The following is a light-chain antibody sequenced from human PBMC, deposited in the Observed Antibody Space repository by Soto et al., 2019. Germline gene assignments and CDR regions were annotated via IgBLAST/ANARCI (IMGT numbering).Light chain of an antibody. J-gene: IGKJ1*01. CDR1: QSLLHRNGYNS. CDR2: LGS. CDR3: MQPLQTPWT. Sequence: IVMTQSPLSLPVTPGESASISCRSSQSLLHRNGYNSLDWYLQKPGQSPQVLIYLGSNRASGVPDRFSGSGSGTDFTLKISRVEAEDVGVYYCMQPLQTPWTFGQGTKVEIK. V-gene: IGKV2-28*01.